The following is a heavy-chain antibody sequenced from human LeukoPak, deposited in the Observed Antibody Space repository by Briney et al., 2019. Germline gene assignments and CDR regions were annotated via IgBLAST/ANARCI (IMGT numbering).Heavy chain of an antibody. CDR2: ISYDGSNK. D-gene: IGHD3-9*01. CDR1: GFTFSSYA. J-gene: IGHJ5*02. V-gene: IGHV3-30*04. Sequence: GGSLRLSCAASGFTFSSYAMHWVRQAPGKGLEWVAVISYDGSNKYYADSVKGRFTISRDNSKNTLYLQMNSLRAEDTAVYYCARATRGYDILTGYLNWFDPWGQGTLVTASS. CDR3: ARATRGYDILTGYLNWFDP.